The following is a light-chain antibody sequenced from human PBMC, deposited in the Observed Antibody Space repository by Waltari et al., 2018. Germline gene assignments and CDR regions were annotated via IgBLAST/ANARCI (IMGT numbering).Light chain of an antibody. Sequence: SYVVTQPPSVSVAPGETATIPCGGDNIGTYSVHWYQQKAGQAPVLVTFYDRDRPSGIPDRFSGSNSGNTATLTISRVEAGDEARYYCHVWHPHVDPGVFGTGTEVTVL. J-gene: IGLJ1*01. V-gene: IGLV3-21*04. CDR3: HVWHPHVDPGV. CDR1: NIGTYS. CDR2: YDR.